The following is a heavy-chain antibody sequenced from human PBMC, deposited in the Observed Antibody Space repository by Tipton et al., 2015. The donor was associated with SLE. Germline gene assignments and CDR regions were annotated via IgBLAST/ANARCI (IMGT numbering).Heavy chain of an antibody. D-gene: IGHD6-13*01. CDR2: IYYSGST. Sequence: LRLSCTVSGGSISSSSYYWGWIRQPPGKGLEWIGSIYYSGSTYYNPSLKSRVTISVDTSKNLFSLKLSSVTAADTAVYYCARGEYSSSWYPFDYWGRGTLVTVSS. V-gene: IGHV4-39*01. J-gene: IGHJ4*02. CDR3: ARGEYSSSWYPFDY. CDR1: GGSISSSSYY.